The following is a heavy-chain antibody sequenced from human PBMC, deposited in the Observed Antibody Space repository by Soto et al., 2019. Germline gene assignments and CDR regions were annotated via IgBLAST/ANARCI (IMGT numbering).Heavy chain of an antibody. Sequence: LSLTCAVYGGSFSGYYWSWIRQPPGKGLEWIGEINHSGSTNYNPSLKSRVTISVDTSKNQFSLKLSSVTAADTAVYYCAREYSSSPGFIGLPPVAEDVVLGDYGMDVWGQGT. CDR2: INHSGST. D-gene: IGHD6-6*01. V-gene: IGHV4-34*01. CDR1: GGSFSGYY. CDR3: AREYSSSPGFIGLPPVAEDVVLGDYGMDV. J-gene: IGHJ6*02.